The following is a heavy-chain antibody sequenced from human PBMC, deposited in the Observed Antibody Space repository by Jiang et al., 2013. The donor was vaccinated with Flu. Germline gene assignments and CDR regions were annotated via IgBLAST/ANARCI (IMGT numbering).Heavy chain of an antibody. J-gene: IGHJ4*02. CDR1: GFTFSSYA. CDR2: LSYDGSDD. Sequence: QLLESGGGVVQPGRSLRLSCAASGFTFSSYAMHWVRQTPGKGLEWVAVLSYDGSDDYYADSVRGRFTISRDDSKNTLYLQMSGLRVDDTAVYYCARDAYPRTNILTGYLLDFWGQGTLVTVSS. V-gene: IGHV3-30*04. CDR3: ARDAYPRTNILTGYLLDF. D-gene: IGHD3-9*01.